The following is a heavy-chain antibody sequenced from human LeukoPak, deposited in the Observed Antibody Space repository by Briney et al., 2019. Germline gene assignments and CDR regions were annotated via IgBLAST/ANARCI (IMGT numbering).Heavy chain of an antibody. CDR1: GFTFSSYW. CDR3: AKQLGYCSDGSCYFPY. Sequence: GGSLRLSCAASGFTFSSYWMHWVRQAPGKGLVWVSRINSDGSSTSYADSVKGRFTISRDNAKNTLYLQMNSLRAEDTAVYYCAKQLGYCSDGSCYFPYWGQGTLVTVSS. D-gene: IGHD2-15*01. J-gene: IGHJ4*02. CDR2: INSDGSST. V-gene: IGHV3-74*01.